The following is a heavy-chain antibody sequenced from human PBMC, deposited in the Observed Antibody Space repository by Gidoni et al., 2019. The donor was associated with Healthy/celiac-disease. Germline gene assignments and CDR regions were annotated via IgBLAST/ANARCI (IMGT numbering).Heavy chain of an antibody. CDR1: GFTLSSYA. CDR2: ISGSGDST. D-gene: IGHD1-26*01. CDR3: AKALYWDEPRDAFDI. J-gene: IGHJ3*02. Sequence: EVQLLESGGGSVQPGGSLRLSCAASGFTLSSYAMCWVRQAPGKGLEWVSAISGSGDSTYYEDSVKGRFTISRDNSKNTLYLQMNSLRAEDTAVYYCAKALYWDEPRDAFDIWGQGTMVTVSS. V-gene: IGHV3-23*01.